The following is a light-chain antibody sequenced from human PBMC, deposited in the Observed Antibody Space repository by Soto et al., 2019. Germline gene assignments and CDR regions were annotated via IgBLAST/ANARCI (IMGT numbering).Light chain of an antibody. Sequence: QSVLTQPASVSGSPGQSITISCTGTSSDVGAYDYVSWYQQHPGKVPKLMIYDVSNRPSGVSNRFSGSKSGNTASLTTSGLQAEDEADYYCSSYTSSTTLGVFGGGTKLTVL. CDR1: SSDVGAYDY. J-gene: IGLJ3*02. CDR3: SSYTSSTTLGV. V-gene: IGLV2-14*01. CDR2: DVS.